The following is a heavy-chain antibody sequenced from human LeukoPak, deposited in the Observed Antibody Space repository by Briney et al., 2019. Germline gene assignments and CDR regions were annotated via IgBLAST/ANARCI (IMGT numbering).Heavy chain of an antibody. J-gene: IGHJ4*02. CDR2: IYYSGST. CDR1: GGSISSSSYY. Sequence: SETLSLTCTVSGGSISSSSYYWGWIRQPPGKGLEWIGSIYYSGSTYYNPSLKSRVTISVDTSKNQFSLKLSSVTAADTAVYYRARRGPLSPDYWGQGTLVTVSS. V-gene: IGHV4-39*01. D-gene: IGHD5-12*01. CDR3: ARRGPLSPDY.